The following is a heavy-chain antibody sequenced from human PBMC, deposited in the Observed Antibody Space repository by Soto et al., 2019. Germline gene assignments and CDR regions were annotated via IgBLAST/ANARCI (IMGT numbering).Heavy chain of an antibody. J-gene: IGHJ4*02. CDR2: ISGSGGTK. CDR3: AKDTRLRLGDLSFDAFDS. Sequence: WSLRLSCAASGFIFSSYGMSWVRQAPGKGPAWVSGISGSGGTKYYADSVKGRFTISRDNSKNILYLQMNSLRAEDTAIYYCAKDTRLRLGDLSFDAFDSWGQGTLVTVSS. V-gene: IGHV3-23*01. D-gene: IGHD3-16*02. CDR1: GFIFSSYG.